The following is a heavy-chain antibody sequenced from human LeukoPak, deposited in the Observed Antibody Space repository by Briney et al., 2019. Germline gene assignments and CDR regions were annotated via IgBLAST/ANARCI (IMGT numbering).Heavy chain of an antibody. Sequence: SQTLSLTCAVSGGSISGGGYSWSWIRQPPGKGLEWIGYIYYSGSTHYNPSLKSRVTISVDTSKNQFSLKLSSVTAADTAVYFCARARNYYDSSDYYYEGDAFDIWGQGTMVTVSS. CDR2: IYYSGST. CDR3: ARARNYYDSSDYYYEGDAFDI. J-gene: IGHJ3*02. CDR1: GGSISGGGYS. D-gene: IGHD3-22*01. V-gene: IGHV4-30-4*07.